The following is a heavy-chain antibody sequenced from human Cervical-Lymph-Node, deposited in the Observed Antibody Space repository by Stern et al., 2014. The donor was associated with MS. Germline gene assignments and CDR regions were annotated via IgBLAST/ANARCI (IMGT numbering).Heavy chain of an antibody. CDR3: ATLGIAARHYYYYGMDV. Sequence: VQLVESGSELKKPGASVKVSCKASGYTFTSYAMNWVRQAPGQGLEWMGCINTNTWNPTYAQGFPERFVFSLDTSVSTAYLQISSLKAEDTAVYYCATLGIAARHYYYYGMDVWGQGTTVTVSS. J-gene: IGHJ6*02. D-gene: IGHD6-6*01. CDR2: INTNTWNP. V-gene: IGHV7-4-1*02. CDR1: GYTFTSYA.